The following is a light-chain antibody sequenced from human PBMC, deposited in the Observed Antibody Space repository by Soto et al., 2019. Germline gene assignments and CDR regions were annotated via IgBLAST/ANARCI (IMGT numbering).Light chain of an antibody. Sequence: DIGLSQSPGTLSLSPGERATLSCRASQSVSSSYFAWYQQKPGQAPRLLIYGASTRATGVPARFSGSGSGTEFTLTISSLQSEDFAVYYRQQYNDWWTFGQGTKVDI. CDR2: GAS. J-gene: IGKJ1*01. V-gene: IGKV3-15*01. CDR1: QSVSSSY. CDR3: QQYNDWWT.